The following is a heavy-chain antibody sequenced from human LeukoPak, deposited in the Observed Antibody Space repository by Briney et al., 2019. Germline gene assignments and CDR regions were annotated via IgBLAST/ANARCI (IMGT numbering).Heavy chain of an antibody. Sequence: ASVKVSCKASGYTFNSYYMHWVRQAPGQGLEWMGKINPSGGSTTYAQKFQGGVTMTRDTSTSTVYMELSSLRSEGTAVYFCARERDYKFDYWGQGALVTVSS. CDR1: GYTFNSYY. CDR3: ARERDYKFDY. J-gene: IGHJ4*02. CDR2: INPSGGST. V-gene: IGHV1-46*02. D-gene: IGHD4-11*01.